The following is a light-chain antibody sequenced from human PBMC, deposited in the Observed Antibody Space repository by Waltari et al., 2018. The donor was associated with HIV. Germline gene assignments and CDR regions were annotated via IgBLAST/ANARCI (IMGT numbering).Light chain of an antibody. CDR2: SNN. Sequence: QSVLTQPPSASGTPGQRVTISCSGSRSNIGSNTINWYQQLPGTAPKLLIYSNNQRPSGVPDRFSGSKSGTSASLAISGLQSEDEADYDCAAWDDSLNGQVFGGGTKLTVL. CDR3: AAWDDSLNGQV. V-gene: IGLV1-44*01. J-gene: IGLJ3*02. CDR1: RSNIGSNT.